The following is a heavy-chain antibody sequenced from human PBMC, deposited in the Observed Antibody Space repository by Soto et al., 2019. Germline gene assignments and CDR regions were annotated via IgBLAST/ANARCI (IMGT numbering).Heavy chain of an antibody. V-gene: IGHV3-30*18. CDR2: ISHDGNTQ. J-gene: IGHJ4*02. D-gene: IGHD2-8*02. CDR3: AKDKSDTWSFDY. CDR1: GFTFSSDN. Sequence: GGSLRLSCGASGFTFSSDNMHWVRQAPGKGLEWVGLISHDGNTQHYGDSVKGRFTLSRDNSKNTLYLQMSNLRAEDTAVYYCAKDKSDTWSFDYWGQGTLVNVSS.